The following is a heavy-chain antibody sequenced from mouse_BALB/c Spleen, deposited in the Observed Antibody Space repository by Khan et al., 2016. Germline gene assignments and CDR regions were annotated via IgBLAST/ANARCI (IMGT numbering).Heavy chain of an antibody. V-gene: IGHV6-6*02. CDR1: GFTFSNYW. Sequence: EVELVESEGGLVQPGGSMKLSCVASGFTFSNYWMNWVRQSPEKGLEWVAEIRMKSNNYATHYAESVKGRFTISRDDSKSSVYLQMNNLRAEDTGIYYCTTGFAYWGQGTLVTVSA. J-gene: IGHJ3*01. CDR2: IRMKSNNYAT. CDR3: TTGFAY.